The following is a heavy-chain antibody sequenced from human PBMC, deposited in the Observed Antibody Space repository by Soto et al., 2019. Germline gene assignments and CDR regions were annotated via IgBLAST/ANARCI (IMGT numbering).Heavy chain of an antibody. Sequence: QVHLLESGPVMVKPSGTLSLTCSVSGDSFTSDSFYGGWCSRPPVQGLEWDGTISHSGQIFPNTPLSSLVTKSLDAAENQSPMKKTTVTAADAGVYLCARQMRGPVPYFCWLSPVTSWGQGSKVSVSS. CDR2: ISHSGQI. D-gene: IGHD2-21*02. V-gene: IGHV4-39*01. CDR3: ARQMRGPVPYFCWLSPVTS. CDR1: GDSFTSDSFY. J-gene: IGHJ4*02.